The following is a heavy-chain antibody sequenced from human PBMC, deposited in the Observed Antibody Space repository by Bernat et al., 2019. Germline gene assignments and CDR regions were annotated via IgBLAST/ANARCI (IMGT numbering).Heavy chain of an antibody. D-gene: IGHD6-19*01. V-gene: IGHV3-33*01. CDR1: GFTFSSYG. CDR2: IWYDGSNK. J-gene: IGHJ4*02. Sequence: VQLVESGGGVVQPGRSLRLSCAASGFTFSSYGMHWVRQAPGKGLEWVAVIWYDGSNKYYADSVKGRFTISRDNSKNTLYLQMNSLRAEDTAVYYCAREESSSGWYSPPIDYWGQGTLVTVSS. CDR3: AREESSSGWYSPPIDY.